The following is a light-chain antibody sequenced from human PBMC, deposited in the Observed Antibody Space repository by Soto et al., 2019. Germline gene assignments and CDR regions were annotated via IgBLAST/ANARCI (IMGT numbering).Light chain of an antibody. V-gene: IGKV3-11*01. Sequence: EIVLAQSPATLSVSPGERVTLSCRATQTIGNKLAWYLQRPGQAPRLVIYDAYIRATGIPARFSGSGFGTEFTLTISSLEPEDSAVYYCQQRHMWPITFGQGTRLEIK. J-gene: IGKJ5*01. CDR2: DAY. CDR3: QQRHMWPIT. CDR1: QTIGNK.